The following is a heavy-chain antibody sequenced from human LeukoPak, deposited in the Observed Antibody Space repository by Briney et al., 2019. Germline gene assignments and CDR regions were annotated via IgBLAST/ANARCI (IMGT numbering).Heavy chain of an antibody. CDR3: AKAADCAGDCYYGWFDP. Sequence: GGSLRLSCAVSGFTFSNYDMYWVRQAPGKGLGWVAVISNDGKNKYYADSVKGRFTISRDNSNNTLYLQMNSLRPEDTAVYYCAKAADCAGDCYYGWFDPWGQGTLVTVSS. V-gene: IGHV3-30*18. CDR2: ISNDGKNK. CDR1: GFTFSNYD. D-gene: IGHD2-21*02. J-gene: IGHJ5*02.